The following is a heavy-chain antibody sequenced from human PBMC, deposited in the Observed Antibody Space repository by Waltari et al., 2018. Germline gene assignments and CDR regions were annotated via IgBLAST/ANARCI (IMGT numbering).Heavy chain of an antibody. CDR3: ARAPPGGNWFDP. D-gene: IGHD1-1*01. CDR2: IYYSGST. J-gene: IGHJ5*02. V-gene: IGHV4-39*07. Sequence: QLQLQESGPGLVKPSETLSLTCTVSGGSISSSSYYWGWIRQPPGKGLEWIGSIYYSGSTYYNPSLKSRVTISVDTSKNQFSLKLSSVTAADTAVYYCARAPPGGNWFDPWGQGTLVTVSS. CDR1: GGSISSSSYY.